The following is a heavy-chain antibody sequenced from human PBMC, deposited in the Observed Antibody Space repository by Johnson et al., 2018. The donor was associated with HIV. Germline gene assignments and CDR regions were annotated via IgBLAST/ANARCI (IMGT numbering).Heavy chain of an antibody. CDR3: ARDTDYYDSSGYYYVDAFDI. CDR2: INWNGGNT. J-gene: IGHJ3*02. Sequence: VQLVESGGGLVKPGGSLRLSCAASGFTFHDYGMSWVRQVPGKGLEWVSGINWNGGNTGYADSVKDRFIISRDNAKNSLYLQMNSLRAEDTALYYCARDTDYYDSSGYYYVDAFDIWGQGTMVTVSS. V-gene: IGHV3-20*04. D-gene: IGHD3-22*01. CDR1: GFTFHDYG.